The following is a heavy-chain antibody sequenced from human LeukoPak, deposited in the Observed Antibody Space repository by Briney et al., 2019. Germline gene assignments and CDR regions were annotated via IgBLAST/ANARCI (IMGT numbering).Heavy chain of an antibody. CDR3: AKLIPAVDCSRTSCYGFDY. Sequence: GSLRLSCAASGFTFSSYAMSWVRQAPRKGLEWVSAITGSGGNTYYTDSVRGRFTISRDNSKNTLYLQMSSLRAEDTALYYCAKLIPAVDCSRTSCYGFDYWGQGTLVTVSS. V-gene: IGHV3-23*01. CDR2: ITGSGGNT. J-gene: IGHJ4*02. CDR1: GFTFSSYA. D-gene: IGHD2-2*01.